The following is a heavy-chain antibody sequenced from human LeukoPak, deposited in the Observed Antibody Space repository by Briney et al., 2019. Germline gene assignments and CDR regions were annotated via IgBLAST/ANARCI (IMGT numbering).Heavy chain of an antibody. V-gene: IGHV1-3*01. CDR2: INAGNGNT. J-gene: IGHJ4*02. D-gene: IGHD5-12*01. Sequence: ASVKVSCKASGYTFTSYGISWVRQAPGQRLEWMGWINAGNGNTKYSQKFQGRVTITRDTSASTAYMELSSLRSEDTAVYYCARSPPVATTGDFDYWGQGTLVTVSS. CDR1: GYTFTSYG. CDR3: ARSPPVATTGDFDY.